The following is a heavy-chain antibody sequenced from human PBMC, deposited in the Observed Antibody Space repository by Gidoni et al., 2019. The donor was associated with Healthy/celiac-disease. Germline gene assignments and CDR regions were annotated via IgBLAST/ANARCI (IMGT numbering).Heavy chain of an antibody. CDR2: FSSSGSTI. CDR3: ARAAIFGVANAGMDV. V-gene: IGHV3-48*03. J-gene: IGHJ6*02. Sequence: EVQLVESGGGLVQPGGSLRLSCAPSGFTFRSYEMNWVCQAPGKGLGWVSYFSSSGSTIYYADSVKRRFTISRDNAKNSLYLQMNSLRAEDTAVYYCARAAIFGVANAGMDVWCQGTTVTVSS. D-gene: IGHD3-3*01. CDR1: GFTFRSYE.